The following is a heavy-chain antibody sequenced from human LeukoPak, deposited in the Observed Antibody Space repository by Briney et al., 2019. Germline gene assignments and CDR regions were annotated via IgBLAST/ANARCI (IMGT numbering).Heavy chain of an antibody. CDR2: IYYSGST. CDR1: GGSFSGYY. D-gene: IGHD5-18*01. V-gene: IGHV4-34*01. Sequence: SETLSLTCAVYGGSFSGYYWSWIRQPPGKGLEWIGSIYYSGSTYYNPSLKSRVTISVDTSKNQFSLKLSSVTAADTAVYYCARGSSWIQLWYPFDYWGQGTLVTVSS. CDR3: ARGSSWIQLWYPFDY. J-gene: IGHJ4*02.